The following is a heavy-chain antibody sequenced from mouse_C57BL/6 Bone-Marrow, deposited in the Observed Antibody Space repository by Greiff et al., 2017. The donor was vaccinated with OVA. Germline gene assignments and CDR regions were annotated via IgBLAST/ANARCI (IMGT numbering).Heavy chain of an antibody. V-gene: IGHV5-6*01. J-gene: IGHJ2*01. CDR3: ATLYGSSLYYFDY. CDR1: GFTFSSYG. CDR2: ISSGGSYT. Sequence: EVQLQESGGDLVKPGGSLKLSCAASGFTFSSYGMSWVRQTPDKRLEWVATISSGGSYTYYPDSVKGRFTISRDNAKNTLYLQMSSLKSEDTAMYYCATLYGSSLYYFDYWGQGTTLTVSS. D-gene: IGHD1-1*01.